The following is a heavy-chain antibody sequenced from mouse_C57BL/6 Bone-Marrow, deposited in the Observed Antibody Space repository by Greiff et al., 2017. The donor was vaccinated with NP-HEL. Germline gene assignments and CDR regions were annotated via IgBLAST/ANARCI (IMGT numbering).Heavy chain of an antibody. CDR2: IYPGSGST. Sequence: QVQLKQPGAELVKPVASVKMSCKASGYTFTSYWITWVKQRPGQGLEWIGDIYPGSGSTNYNEKFKSKATLTVDTSSSTAYMQLSSLTSEDSAIYYCARGGYYVPYAMDYWGQGTSVTVSS. D-gene: IGHD2-3*01. CDR1: GYTFTSYW. CDR3: ARGGYYVPYAMDY. V-gene: IGHV1-55*01. J-gene: IGHJ4*01.